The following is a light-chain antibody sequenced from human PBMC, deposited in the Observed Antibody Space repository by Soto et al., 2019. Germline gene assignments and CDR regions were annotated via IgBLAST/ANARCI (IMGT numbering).Light chain of an antibody. CDR2: DVS. CDR1: SSDVGGYNY. J-gene: IGLJ1*01. V-gene: IGLV2-14*01. CDR3: SSYTSSSLYV. Sequence: QSALTQPASVSGSPGQSITISCTGTSSDVGGYNYVSWYQQHPGKAPKLIIYDVSNRPSGVSNRFSGSKSGNTASLTISGLQAEDEADYYCSSYTSSSLYVFVTGTKLT.